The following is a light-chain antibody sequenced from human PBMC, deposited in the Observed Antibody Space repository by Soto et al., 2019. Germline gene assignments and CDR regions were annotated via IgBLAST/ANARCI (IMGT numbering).Light chain of an antibody. V-gene: IGLV2-14*03. Sequence: QPVLTQPASVSGSPGQSIAISCTGTSSDVGDYNFVSWYQQHPGKAPKLMIYDVSNRPSGVSDRFSGSKSGNTASLTISGLQAEDEADYYCSSYTSSSSLLFGTGTKLTVL. J-gene: IGLJ1*01. CDR3: SSYTSSSSLL. CDR2: DVS. CDR1: SSDVGDYNF.